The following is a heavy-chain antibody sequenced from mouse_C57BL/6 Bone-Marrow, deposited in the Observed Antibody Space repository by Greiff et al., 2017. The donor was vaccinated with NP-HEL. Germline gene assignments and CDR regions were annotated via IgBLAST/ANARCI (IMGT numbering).Heavy chain of an antibody. CDR1: GFTFSSYG. CDR2: ISSGGSYT. CDR3: ARTTVPVDY. J-gene: IGHJ2*01. Sequence: EVKVVESGGDLVKPGGSLKLSCAASGFTFSSYGMSWVRQTPDKRLEWVATISSGGSYTYYPDSVKGRFTISRDNAKNTLYLQMSSLKSEDTAMYYCARTTVPVDYWGQGTTLTVSS. V-gene: IGHV5-6*01. D-gene: IGHD1-1*01.